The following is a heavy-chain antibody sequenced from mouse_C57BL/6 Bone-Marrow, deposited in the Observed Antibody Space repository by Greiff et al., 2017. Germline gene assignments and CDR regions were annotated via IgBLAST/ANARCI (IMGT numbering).Heavy chain of an antibody. V-gene: IGHV5-9-1*02. CDR1: GFTFSSYA. D-gene: IGHD1-1*01. CDR2: ISSGGDSI. J-gene: IGHJ4*01. CDR3: TRVRIYYYGSSYAYYAMDY. Sequence: EVMLVESGEGLVKPGGSLKPSCAASGFTFSSYAMSWVRKTPEKRLVWVAYISSGGDSIYYADTVKGRFTISSANARNTLYLQMSSLKSEDTAIYYCTRVRIYYYGSSYAYYAMDYWGQGTSVTVSS.